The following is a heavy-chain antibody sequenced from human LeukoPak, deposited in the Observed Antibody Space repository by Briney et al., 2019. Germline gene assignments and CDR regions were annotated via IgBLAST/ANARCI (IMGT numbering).Heavy chain of an antibody. J-gene: IGHJ4*02. CDR1: GYTFTSYG. Sequence: ASVKVSCKASGYTFTSYGISWVRQAPGQGLEWMGWISAYNGNTNYAQKLQGRVTMTTDTSTSTAYMELRSLRSDDTAVYYCARLRVPHYYDSSGYYDYWGQGTLVTVSS. CDR2: ISAYNGNT. D-gene: IGHD3-22*01. CDR3: ARLRVPHYYDSSGYYDY. V-gene: IGHV1-18*01.